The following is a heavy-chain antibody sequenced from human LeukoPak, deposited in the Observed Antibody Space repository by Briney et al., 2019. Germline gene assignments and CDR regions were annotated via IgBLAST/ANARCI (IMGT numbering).Heavy chain of an antibody. V-gene: IGHV4-59*01. D-gene: IGHD4-17*01. CDR3: ARDFGYGDYFFDD. CDR2: ITNSGTT. Sequence: SETLSLTCTVSGGSISSYYWSWIRQPPGKGLEWIGYITNSGTTKFNPSLKSRVTISRDTSKNQISLRLTSVTAADTAVYYCARDFGYGDYFFDDWGQGTLVTVSS. J-gene: IGHJ4*02. CDR1: GGSISSYY.